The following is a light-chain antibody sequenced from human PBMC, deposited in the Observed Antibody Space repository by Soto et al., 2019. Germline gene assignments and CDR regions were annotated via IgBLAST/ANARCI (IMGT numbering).Light chain of an antibody. Sequence: DIVMTQSPLSLPVTPGEPASISCRSSQILLHSNGYNYLDWYLQKPGQSPQLLIYLGSNRASGVPDRFSGSGSGTDFTLKISRVEAEDVGVYYCMQALQPPWTFGQGTKVDIK. CDR1: QILLHSNGYNY. CDR3: MQALQPPWT. V-gene: IGKV2-28*01. J-gene: IGKJ1*01. CDR2: LGS.